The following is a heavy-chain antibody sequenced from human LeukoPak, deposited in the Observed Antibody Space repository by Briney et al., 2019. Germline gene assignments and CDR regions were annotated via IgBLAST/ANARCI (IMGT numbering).Heavy chain of an antibody. CDR3: ARAPSVDWYYFQL. V-gene: IGHV4-31*03. CDR2: LYSSGHT. J-gene: IGHJ1*01. CDR1: GGSISGGANY. D-gene: IGHD3-9*01. Sequence: PSETLSLTCTVSGGSISGGANYWSWIRQRPGRGLEWIGYLYSSGHTYYNPSLKSRAFLSVDTAKSQLFLKLTSVTAAETAVYYCARAPSVDWYYFQLWGQGTLVTVSS.